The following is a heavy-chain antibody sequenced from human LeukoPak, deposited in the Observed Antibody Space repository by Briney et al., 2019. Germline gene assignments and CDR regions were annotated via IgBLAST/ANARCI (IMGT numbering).Heavy chain of an antibody. CDR2: VSYSSSTI. D-gene: IGHD3-10*01. CDR1: GFTFSSYS. Sequence: PGGSVRLSCAASGFTFSSYSMNWVRQAPGKGLEWISYVSYSSSTIYYADSVKGRFTISRDNAKNSLYLQTNSLRDEDTAVYYCARDAHIVRGVNPLDYWGQGTLVTVSS. J-gene: IGHJ4*02. CDR3: ARDAHIVRGVNPLDY. V-gene: IGHV3-48*02.